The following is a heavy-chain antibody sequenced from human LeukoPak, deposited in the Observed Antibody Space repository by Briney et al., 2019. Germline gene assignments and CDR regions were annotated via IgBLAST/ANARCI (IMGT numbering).Heavy chain of an antibody. Sequence: PGGSLRLSCAASGFTFSSYWMHWVRQAPGKGLVWVSRINSDGSSTSYADSVKGRFTISRDNAKNTLYLQMNSLRAEDTAVYYCARVYYDFWSGYYTGFYYFDYWGQGTLVTVSS. CDR3: ARVYYDFWSGYYTGFYYFDY. CDR1: GFTFSSYW. J-gene: IGHJ4*02. V-gene: IGHV3-74*01. CDR2: INSDGSST. D-gene: IGHD3-3*01.